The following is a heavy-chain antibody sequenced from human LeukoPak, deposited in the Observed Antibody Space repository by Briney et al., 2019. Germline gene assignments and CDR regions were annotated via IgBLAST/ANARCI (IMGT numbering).Heavy chain of an antibody. CDR3: ARRPYSSSWYYFDY. CDR1: GFTFSDYY. D-gene: IGHD6-13*01. Sequence: GGSLRLSCAASGFTFSDYYMSWIRQAPGKGLEWVSYISSSGSSLFYADSVKGRFTISRDNAKNSLYLQMNSLRAEDTAVYYCARRPYSSSWYYFDYWGQGTLVTVSS. CDR2: ISSSGSSL. J-gene: IGHJ4*02. V-gene: IGHV3-11*04.